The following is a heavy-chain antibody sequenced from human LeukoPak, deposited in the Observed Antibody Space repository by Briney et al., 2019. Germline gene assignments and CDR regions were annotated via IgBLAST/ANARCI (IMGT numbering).Heavy chain of an antibody. CDR2: INPSGGST. J-gene: IGHJ4*02. V-gene: IGHV1-46*01. CDR3: ARGGPNCSGGSCYGAATETDY. Sequence: GASVKVSCKASGYTFTSYGISWVRQAPGQGLEWMGIINPSGGSTSYAQKFQGRVTMTRDTSTSTVCMELSSLRSEDTAVYYCARGGPNCSGGSCYGAATETDYWGQGTLVTVSS. CDR1: GYTFTSYG. D-gene: IGHD2-15*01.